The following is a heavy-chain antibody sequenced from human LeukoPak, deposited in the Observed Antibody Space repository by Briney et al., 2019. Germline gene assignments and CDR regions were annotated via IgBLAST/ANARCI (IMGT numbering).Heavy chain of an antibody. CDR2: IYYSGST. Sequence: SETLSLTCTVSGGSISSGGYYWSWIRQHPGKGLEWIGYIYYSGSTYYNPSLKSRVTISVDTSKNQFSLKLSSVTAADTAVYYCARGLRDVDTAWYYYYYGMDVWGQGTTVTVSS. CDR1: GGSISSGGYY. J-gene: IGHJ6*02. CDR3: ARGLRDVDTAWYYYYYGMDV. D-gene: IGHD5-18*01. V-gene: IGHV4-31*03.